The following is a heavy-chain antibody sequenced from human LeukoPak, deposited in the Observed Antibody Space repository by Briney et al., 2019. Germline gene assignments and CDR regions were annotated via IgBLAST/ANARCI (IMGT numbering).Heavy chain of an antibody. CDR3: ARFYDILTGYSIGNWFDP. J-gene: IGHJ5*02. CDR2: INHSGST. V-gene: IGHV4-34*01. CDR1: GGSFSGYY. D-gene: IGHD3-9*01. Sequence: SETLSLTCAVYGGSFSGYYWSWIRQPPGKGLEWIGEINHSGSTNYNPSLKSRVTISVDTSKNQFSLKLSSVIAADTAVYYCARFYDILTGYSIGNWFDPWGQGTLVTVSS.